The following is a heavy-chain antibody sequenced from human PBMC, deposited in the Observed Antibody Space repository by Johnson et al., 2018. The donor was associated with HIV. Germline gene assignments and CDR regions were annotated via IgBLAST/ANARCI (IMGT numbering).Heavy chain of an antibody. CDR2: IDTDGDT. J-gene: IGHJ3*02. V-gene: IGHV3-13*01. D-gene: IGHD3-22*01. CDR1: GFSFRTYD. CDR3: AGRSIQSDRFDI. Sequence: MQLVESGGGFVQPGGSLRLSCAASGFSFRTYDMHWVRQTTGRGLEWVSEIDTDGDTYYPGSVKGRFSTSRDNDRNSAHLQMNNLRADDTAVYYCAGRSIQSDRFDIWGQGTMGTVSS.